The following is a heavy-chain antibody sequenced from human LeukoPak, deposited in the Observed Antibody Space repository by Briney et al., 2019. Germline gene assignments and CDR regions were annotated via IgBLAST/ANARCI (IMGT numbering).Heavy chain of an antibody. CDR3: ARDQVVVPAATAFGY. V-gene: IGHV1-2*02. CDR2: INPNSGGT. CDR1: GYTFTGYY. D-gene: IGHD2-2*01. J-gene: IGHJ4*02. Sequence: ASVKVSCKASGYTFTGYYTHWVRQAPGQGLEWMGWINPNSGGTNYAQKFQGRVTMTRDTSISTAYMELSRLRSDDTAVYYCARDQVVVPAATAFGYWGQGTLVTVSS.